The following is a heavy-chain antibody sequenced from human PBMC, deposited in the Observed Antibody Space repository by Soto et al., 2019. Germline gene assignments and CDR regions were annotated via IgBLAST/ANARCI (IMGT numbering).Heavy chain of an antibody. Sequence: ASVKVSCKASGWTFSSYAISWVRQAPGQGLEWMGGIIPIFGTANYAQKFQGRVTITADKSTSTAYMELSSLRSEDTAVYYCASATGGGKDEGILGQGTIVNVSS. CDR3: ASATGGGKDEGI. D-gene: IGHD2-15*01. CDR2: IIPIFGTA. CDR1: GWTFSSYA. V-gene: IGHV1-69*06. J-gene: IGHJ3*02.